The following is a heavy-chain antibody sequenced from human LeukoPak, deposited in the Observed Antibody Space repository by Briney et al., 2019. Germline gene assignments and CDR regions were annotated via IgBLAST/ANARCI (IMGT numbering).Heavy chain of an antibody. Sequence: ASVKVSCKASGYTFTNYCLHWVRQAPGQGLEWMGWIYGHGGGTNFAQKFQDRVTMTRDTSITTAYMELTSLTPDDTAVYYCVRDFDWGPDYWGQGTLVTVSS. CDR1: GYTFTNYC. V-gene: IGHV1-2*02. D-gene: IGHD3-9*01. J-gene: IGHJ4*02. CDR3: VRDFDWGPDY. CDR2: IYGHGGGT.